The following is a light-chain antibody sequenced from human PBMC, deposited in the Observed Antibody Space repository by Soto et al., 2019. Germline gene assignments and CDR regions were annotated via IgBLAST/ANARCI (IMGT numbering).Light chain of an antibody. J-gene: IGKJ4*01. Sequence: DIQLTQSPSFLSASVGDRVTITCRASQGIRSYLAWYQQKPGKAPKLLISAASTLQSGVPSRFSGTGSGTEFTLTISSLQPEDFATYHCQQFNSYPLTFGGGTKVEIK. CDR1: QGIRSY. V-gene: IGKV1-9*01. CDR3: QQFNSYPLT. CDR2: AAS.